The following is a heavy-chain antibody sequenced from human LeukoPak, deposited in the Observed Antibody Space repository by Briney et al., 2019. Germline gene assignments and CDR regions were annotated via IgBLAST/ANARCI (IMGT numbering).Heavy chain of an antibody. J-gene: IGHJ4*02. CDR3: ATFLVYDSSGYYPNPLFDY. V-gene: IGHV1-8*01. CDR2: MNPNSGNT. Sequence: ASVKVSCKASGYTFTSYDINWVRQATGQGLEWMGWMNPNSGNTGYAQKFQGRVTMTRNTSISTAYMELSGLRSEDTAVYYCATFLVYDSSGYYPNPLFDYWGQGTLVTVSS. D-gene: IGHD3-22*01. CDR1: GYTFTSYD.